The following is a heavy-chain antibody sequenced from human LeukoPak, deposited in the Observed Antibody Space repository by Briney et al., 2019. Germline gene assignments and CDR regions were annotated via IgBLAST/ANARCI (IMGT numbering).Heavy chain of an antibody. CDR1: GFTFSSYA. D-gene: IGHD1-26*01. Sequence: TGGSLRLSCAASGFTFSSYAMSWVRQAPGKGLEWVSTISNSDYSTYYADSVKGRFTISRDNSKNTMYLQMNSLRVEDTAVYYCAKLSFGVLFDFWGQGTLVTVSS. CDR3: AKLSFGVLFDF. V-gene: IGHV3-23*01. J-gene: IGHJ4*02. CDR2: ISNSDYST.